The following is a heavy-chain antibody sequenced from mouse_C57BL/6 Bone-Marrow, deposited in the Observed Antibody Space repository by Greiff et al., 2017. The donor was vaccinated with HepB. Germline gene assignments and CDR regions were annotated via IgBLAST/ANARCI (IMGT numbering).Heavy chain of an antibody. CDR1: GYTFTSYW. CDR3: ARDWDVWYFDV. CDR2: IDPSDSYT. J-gene: IGHJ1*03. D-gene: IGHD4-1*01. Sequence: VQLQQPGAELVRPGTSVKLSCKASGYTFTSYWMHWVKQRPGQGLEWIGVIDPSDSYTNYNQKLKSKATLTVDTSSSTAYMQRSSLTSEDSAVYYCARDWDVWYFDVWGTGTTVTVSS. V-gene: IGHV1-59*01.